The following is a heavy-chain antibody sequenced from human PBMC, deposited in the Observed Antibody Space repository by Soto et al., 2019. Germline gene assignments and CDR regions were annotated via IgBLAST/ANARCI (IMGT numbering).Heavy chain of an antibody. CDR1: GFSFSSYG. J-gene: IGHJ6*02. CDR3: ARGIVRGIIYYGMEV. D-gene: IGHD3-10*02. CDR2: IWYDGSQK. V-gene: IGHV3-33*01. Sequence: GSLRLSCAASGFSFSSYGMHWVRQAPGKGLECVAVIWYDGSQKYYVDSVKGRFTISRDNSKNTLDLQMNSLRAEDTAVYYCARGIVRGIIYYGMEVWGQGTTVTVSS.